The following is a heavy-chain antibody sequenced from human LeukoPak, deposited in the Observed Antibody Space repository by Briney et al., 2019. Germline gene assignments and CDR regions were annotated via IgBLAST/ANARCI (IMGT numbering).Heavy chain of an antibody. V-gene: IGHV4-4*07. CDR3: AGGQIMITFGGVIVLRDAFDI. CDR2: IYTSGST. Sequence: SETLSLTCTVSGGSISSYYWSWIRQPAGKGLEWIGRIYTSGSTNYNPSLKSRVTMSVDTSKNQFSLKLSSVTAADTAVYYCAGGQIMITFGGVIVLRDAFDIWGQGTMVTVSS. J-gene: IGHJ3*02. CDR1: GGSISSYY. D-gene: IGHD3-16*02.